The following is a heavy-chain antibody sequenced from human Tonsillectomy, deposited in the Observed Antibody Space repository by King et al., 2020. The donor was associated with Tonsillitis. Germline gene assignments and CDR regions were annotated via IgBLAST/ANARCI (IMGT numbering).Heavy chain of an antibody. CDR3: ARRRSITMIVDDCGMDV. D-gene: IGHD3-22*01. CDR2: ISYDGSNK. CDR1: GFTFSSYA. Sequence: VQLVESGGGVVQPGRSLRLSCAASGFTFSSYAMHWVRQAPGKGLEWVAVISYDGSNKYYADSVKGRFTISRDNSKNTLYLQMNSLRAEDTAVSYCARRRSITMIVDDCGMDVWGLGTTVTVSS. V-gene: IGHV3-30-3*01. J-gene: IGHJ6*02.